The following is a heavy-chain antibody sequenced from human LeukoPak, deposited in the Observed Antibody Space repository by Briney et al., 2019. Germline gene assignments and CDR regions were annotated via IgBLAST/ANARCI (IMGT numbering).Heavy chain of an antibody. D-gene: IGHD4-17*01. CDR2: IYYSGST. Sequence: SETLSLTCTVSGGSISNYYWSWIRQPPGKGLEWIGYIYYSGSTNYNPSLKSRVTISVDTSKNQFSLKLSSVTAADTAVYYCAREVYGDFDYWGQGTLVTVSS. CDR1: GGSISNYY. CDR3: AREVYGDFDY. V-gene: IGHV4-59*01. J-gene: IGHJ4*02.